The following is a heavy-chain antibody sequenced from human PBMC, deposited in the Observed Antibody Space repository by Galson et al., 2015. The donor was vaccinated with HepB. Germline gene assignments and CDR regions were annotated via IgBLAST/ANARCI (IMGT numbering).Heavy chain of an antibody. V-gene: IGHV3-30-3*01. D-gene: IGHD3-10*01. CDR1: GFTFSTYA. J-gene: IGHJ5*02. Sequence: SLRLSCAASGFTFSTYAMHWVRQAPGKGLEWVAVISTDGTNQYYADSVKGRFTISRDNSNNTLFLQMNSLRAEDTAVYYCARNSYGSGSFSSFSWFDPWGQGILVAVSS. CDR2: ISTDGTNQ. CDR3: ARNSYGSGSFSSFSWFDP.